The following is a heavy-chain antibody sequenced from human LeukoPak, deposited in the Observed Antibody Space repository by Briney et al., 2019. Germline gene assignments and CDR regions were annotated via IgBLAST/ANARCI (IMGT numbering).Heavy chain of an antibody. CDR2: IIPIFGTA. CDR3: ASPLDYYDSGGYHY. J-gene: IGHJ4*02. Sequence: SVKVSCRASGGTFSSYAISWVRQAPGQGLEWMGGIIPIFGTANYEQKFQGRVTITTDESTSTAYMELSSLRSEDTAVYYCASPLDYYDSGGYHYWGQGTLVTVSS. CDR1: GGTFSSYA. D-gene: IGHD3-22*01. V-gene: IGHV1-69*05.